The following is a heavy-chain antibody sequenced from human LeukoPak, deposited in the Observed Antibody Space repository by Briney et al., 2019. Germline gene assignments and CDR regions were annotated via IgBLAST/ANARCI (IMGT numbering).Heavy chain of an antibody. CDR2: IYSGGST. Sequence: GGSLRLSCSASGFTVSSNYMTWVRQAPGKGLEWVSIIYSGGSTYYADSVKGRVTISRDNSKNTLYLQMNSLRAEDTAVYYCASRSHFGFALDPWGQGTLVTVSS. V-gene: IGHV3-53*01. J-gene: IGHJ5*02. CDR1: GFTVSSNY. CDR3: ASRSHFGFALDP. D-gene: IGHD3-10*01.